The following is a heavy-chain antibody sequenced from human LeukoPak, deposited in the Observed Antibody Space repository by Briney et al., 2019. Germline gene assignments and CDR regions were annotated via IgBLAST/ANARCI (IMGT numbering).Heavy chain of an antibody. CDR3: AKDGSIAAAGASWFDP. D-gene: IGHD6-13*01. J-gene: IGHJ5*02. Sequence: PGGSLRLSCAASGFTFSSYGMHWVRQAPGKGLEWVAVISYDGSNKYYADSVKGRFTISRDNPKNTMYLQMNSLRAEDTAVYSCAKDGSIAAAGASWFDPWGQGTLVTVSS. CDR1: GFTFSSYG. CDR2: ISYDGSNK. V-gene: IGHV3-30*18.